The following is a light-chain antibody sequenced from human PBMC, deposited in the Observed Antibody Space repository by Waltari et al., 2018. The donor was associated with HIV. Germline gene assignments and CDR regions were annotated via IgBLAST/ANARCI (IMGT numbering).Light chain of an antibody. CDR1: SSNVAVNP. J-gene: IGLJ2*01. V-gene: IGLV1-44*01. CDR3: ATWDDTLHGPV. CDR2: SNV. Sequence: QSVLTQPPSASGTPGQTVTIPCSGSSSNVAVNPVNWYQQLSGAPPKLLIYSNVLRPSGVPDRFSGSKSGTSASLAISGLQSEDEADYYCATWDDTLHGPVFGGGTKVTAL.